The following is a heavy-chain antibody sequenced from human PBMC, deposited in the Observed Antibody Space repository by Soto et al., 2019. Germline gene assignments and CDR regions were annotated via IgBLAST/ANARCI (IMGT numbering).Heavy chain of an antibody. Sequence: ASVKVSCKASGYTFTSYYMHWVRQAPGQGLEWMGIINPSGGSTSYAQKFQGRVTMTRDTSTSTVYMELSSLRSEDTAVYYCARGHGSGYDYTSYPPYYYGMDVWGQGTTVTVSS. V-gene: IGHV1-46*01. CDR3: ARGHGSGYDYTSYPPYYYGMDV. CDR1: GYTFTSYY. D-gene: IGHD5-12*01. J-gene: IGHJ6*02. CDR2: INPSGGST.